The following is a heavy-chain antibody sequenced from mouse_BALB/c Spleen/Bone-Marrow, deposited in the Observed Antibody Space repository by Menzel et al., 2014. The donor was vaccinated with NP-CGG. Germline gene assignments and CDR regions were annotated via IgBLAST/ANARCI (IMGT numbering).Heavy chain of an antibody. V-gene: IGHV14-3*02. J-gene: IGHJ3*01. CDR1: GFNIKDTY. Sequence: SGFNIKDTYMHWVKQRPEQGLEWIGRIDPANGNTKYDPKFQGKATITADTSSNTAYLQLSSLTSEDTAVYYCATYYRYDRRFAYWGQGTLVTVSA. CDR2: IDPANGNT. CDR3: ATYYRYDRRFAY. D-gene: IGHD2-14*01.